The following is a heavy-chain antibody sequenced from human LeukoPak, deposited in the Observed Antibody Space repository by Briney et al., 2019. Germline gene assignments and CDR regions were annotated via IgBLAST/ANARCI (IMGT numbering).Heavy chain of an antibody. CDR3: ARVRAAYGDY. CDR1: GFTFSSYS. Sequence: GGSLRLSCAASGFTFSSYSMNWVRQAPGKGLEWVSSISSSSSYIYYADSVKGLFTISRDNAKNSLYLQMNSLRAEDTAVYYCARVRAAYGDYWGQGTLVTVSS. CDR2: ISSSSSYI. J-gene: IGHJ4*02. D-gene: IGHD6-13*01. V-gene: IGHV3-21*01.